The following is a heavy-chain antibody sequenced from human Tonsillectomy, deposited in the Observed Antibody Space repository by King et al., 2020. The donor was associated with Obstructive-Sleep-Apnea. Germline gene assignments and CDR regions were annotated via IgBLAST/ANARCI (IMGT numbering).Heavy chain of an antibody. J-gene: IGHJ3*02. V-gene: IGHV3-7*01. Sequence: VQLVESGGGLVQPGGSLRLSCAASGFTFSSYWMSWVRQAPGKGLEWVANIKQDGSEKYYVDSVKGRFTISRDNAKNSLYLQMNSLRAEDTAVYYCARDPRHVLLWFGGLPNDAFDIWGQGTMVTVSS. CDR3: ARDPRHVLLWFGGLPNDAFDI. CDR2: IKQDGSEK. CDR1: GFTFSSYW. D-gene: IGHD3-10*01.